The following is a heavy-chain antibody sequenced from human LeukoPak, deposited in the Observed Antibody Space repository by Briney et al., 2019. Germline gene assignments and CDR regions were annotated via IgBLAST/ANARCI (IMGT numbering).Heavy chain of an antibody. CDR2: ISSSSYI. V-gene: IGHV3-21*01. D-gene: IGHD1-26*01. CDR1: GFTFSSYS. CDR3: ASTRGLSGAFDI. J-gene: IGHJ3*02. Sequence: GGSLRLSCAASGFTFSSYSMNWVRQAPGKGLEWVSSISSSSYIYYADSVKGRFTISRDNAKNSLYLQMNSLRAEDTAVYYCASTRGLSGAFDIWGQGTMVTVSS.